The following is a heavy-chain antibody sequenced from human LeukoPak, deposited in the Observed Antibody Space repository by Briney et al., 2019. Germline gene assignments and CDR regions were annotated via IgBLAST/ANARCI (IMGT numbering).Heavy chain of an antibody. Sequence: PGGSLRLSCAASGFSFSNYEMNWVRQAPGKGLEWISYITASSTTIYYADSVKGRFTISRDNAKNSLYLQMNSLRAEDTAVYYCARDSEVVRGVEGYDYWGQGTLVTVSS. CDR1: GFSFSNYE. V-gene: IGHV3-48*03. CDR3: ARDSEVVRGVEGYDY. D-gene: IGHD3-10*01. CDR2: ITASSTTI. J-gene: IGHJ4*02.